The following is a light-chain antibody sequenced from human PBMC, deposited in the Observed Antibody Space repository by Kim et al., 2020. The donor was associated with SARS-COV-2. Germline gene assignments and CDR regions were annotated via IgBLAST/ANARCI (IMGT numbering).Light chain of an antibody. V-gene: IGKV1-39*01. J-gene: IGKJ1*01. CDR2: AAS. CDR3: QQTYSTPWT. CDR1: QSISSY. Sequence: DIQMTQSPYSLSASVGDRVSITCRASQSISSYLNWYQQKVGKAPKLLIYAASSLQTGVPSRFSGSGSGTDFTLTISSLQPEDFATYYCQQTYSTPWTFGQGTKVEIK.